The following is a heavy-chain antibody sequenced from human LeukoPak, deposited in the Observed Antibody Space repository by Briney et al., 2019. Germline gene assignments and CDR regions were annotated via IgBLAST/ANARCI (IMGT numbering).Heavy chain of an antibody. D-gene: IGHD5-18*01. CDR2: IYYSGST. Sequence: SETLSLTCTVSGGSISSSSYYWGWIRQPPGKGLEWIGSIYYSGSTYYNPSLKSRVTISVDTSKNQFSLKLSSVTVADTAVYYCARQQLGVTAMDGIDYWGQGTLVTVSS. J-gene: IGHJ4*02. CDR1: GGSISSSSYY. V-gene: IGHV4-39*01. CDR3: ARQQLGVTAMDGIDY.